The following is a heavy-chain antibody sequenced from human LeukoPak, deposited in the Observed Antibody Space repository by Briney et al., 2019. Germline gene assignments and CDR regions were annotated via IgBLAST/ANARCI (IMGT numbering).Heavy chain of an antibody. Sequence: ASETLSLTCAVYGGSISNYYWSWIRQPPGKGLEWIGYLDYSGSNNYNPSLKSRVTILPDTSKNQFSLRLSSVTAADTAVYYCARATFTGDYFDYWGQGTLVTVSS. CDR1: GGSISNYY. J-gene: IGHJ4*02. CDR3: ARATFTGDYFDY. CDR2: LDYSGSN. V-gene: IGHV4-59*01. D-gene: IGHD2-8*02.